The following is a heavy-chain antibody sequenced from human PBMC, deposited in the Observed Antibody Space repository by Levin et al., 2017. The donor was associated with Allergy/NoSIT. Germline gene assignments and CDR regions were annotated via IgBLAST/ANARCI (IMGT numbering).Heavy chain of an antibody. J-gene: IGHJ5*02. Sequence: SETLSLTCAVYGGSFSGYYWSWIRQPPGKGLEWIGEINHSGSTNYNPSLKSRVTISVDTSKNQFSLKLSSVTAADTAVYYCARGTAAAGTGNWFDPWGQGTLVTVSS. CDR3: ARGTAAAGTGNWFDP. D-gene: IGHD6-13*01. CDR2: INHSGST. V-gene: IGHV4-34*01. CDR1: GGSFSGYY.